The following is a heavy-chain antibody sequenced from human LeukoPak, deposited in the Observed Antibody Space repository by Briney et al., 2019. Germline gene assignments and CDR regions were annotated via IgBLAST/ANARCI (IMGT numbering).Heavy chain of an antibody. D-gene: IGHD3-22*01. CDR1: GFTFSSFV. CDR2: ITSNGGNT. J-gene: IGHJ4*02. V-gene: IGHV3-64*01. Sequence: GSLRLSCAASGFTFSSFVLHWVRQAPGKGLEYVSAITSNGGNTYYANSVKGRFTISRDNSKNTLYLQMGGLRAEDMALYYCARATLEGYYDTWGQGTLVTVSS. CDR3: ARATLEGYYDT.